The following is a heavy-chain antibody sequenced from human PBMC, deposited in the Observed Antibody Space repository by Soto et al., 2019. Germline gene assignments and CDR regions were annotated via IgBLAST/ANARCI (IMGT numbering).Heavy chain of an antibody. V-gene: IGHV3-23*01. J-gene: IGHJ6*02. D-gene: IGHD3-10*01. CDR2: VSTGGDMT. CDR1: GFTFSSYA. Sequence: DVQLLESGGHLVQPGGSLRLSCAASGFTFSSYAMSWVRQAPGKGLEWVSSVSTGGDMTYYSDSVKGRFTISRDNSNNPLFLQMNSLRIEDTSLYYCARGDRGGSGSPASYYYSGLEVRGQGTTVTVS. CDR3: ARGDRGGSGSPASYYYSGLEV.